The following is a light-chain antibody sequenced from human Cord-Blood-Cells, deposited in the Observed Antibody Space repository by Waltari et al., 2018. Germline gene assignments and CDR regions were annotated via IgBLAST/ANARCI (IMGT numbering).Light chain of an antibody. Sequence: QSALTQPASVSGSPGQSITISCTGTSSDVGGYNYVSWYQQHPGKAPKLMLYDVSNRPSGVANHFSGSKAGNTASLTISGLQAEDEADYYCSAYTSSSTLVVFGGGTKLTVL. CDR1: SSDVGGYNY. J-gene: IGLJ2*01. CDR3: SAYTSSSTLVV. V-gene: IGLV2-14*01. CDR2: DVS.